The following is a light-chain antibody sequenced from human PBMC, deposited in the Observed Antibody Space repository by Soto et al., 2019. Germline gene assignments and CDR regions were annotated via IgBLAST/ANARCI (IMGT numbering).Light chain of an antibody. CDR2: DAS. V-gene: IGKV1-33*01. CDR3: XXYENRPYT. J-gene: IGKJ3*01. Sequence: DIPMTQSPSSLSASIGDRVSFTCQASQDISKFLNWYQHKPGQAPSLLIYDASKSHFGVPSRFSESGSGTDFTFTISSLXPEXNATYXXXXYENRPYTFGPGTKVDVK. CDR1: QDISKF.